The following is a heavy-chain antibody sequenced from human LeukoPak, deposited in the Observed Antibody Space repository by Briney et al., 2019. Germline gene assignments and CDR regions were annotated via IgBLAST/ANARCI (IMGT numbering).Heavy chain of an antibody. D-gene: IGHD4-17*01. V-gene: IGHV3-49*03. Sequence: PGRSLRLSCIASGFTFGDYAMSWFRQAPGKGLEWVGFIRSKAYGGTTEYAASVKGRFTISRDDSKSIAYLQMNSLKTEDTAVYYCTRYGDYDWMDYWGQGTLVTVSS. CDR3: TRYGDYDWMDY. J-gene: IGHJ4*02. CDR2: IRSKAYGGTT. CDR1: GFTFGDYA.